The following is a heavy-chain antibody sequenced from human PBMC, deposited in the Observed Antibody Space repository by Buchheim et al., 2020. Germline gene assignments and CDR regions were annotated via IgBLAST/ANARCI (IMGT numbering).Heavy chain of an antibody. Sequence: QVQLQQWGAGLLKPSETLSLTCAVYGGSFSGYYWSWIRQPPGKGLEWIGEINHSGSTNYNPSLKSRVTISVDTSKNQFPLKLSSVTAADTAVYYCARNLRFGENWFDPWGQGTL. CDR3: ARNLRFGENWFDP. V-gene: IGHV4-34*01. CDR1: GGSFSGYY. D-gene: IGHD3-10*01. J-gene: IGHJ5*02. CDR2: INHSGST.